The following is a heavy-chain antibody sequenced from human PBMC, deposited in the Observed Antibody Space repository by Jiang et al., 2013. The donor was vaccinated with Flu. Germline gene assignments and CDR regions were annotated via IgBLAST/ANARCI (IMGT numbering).Heavy chain of an antibody. V-gene: IGHV3-33*01. CDR3: ASSYGDYGGY. D-gene: IGHD4-17*01. J-gene: IGHJ4*02. CDR2: K. Sequence: KYYADSVKGRFTISRDNSKNTLYLQMNSLRAEDTAVYYCASSYGDYGGYWGQGTLVTVSS.